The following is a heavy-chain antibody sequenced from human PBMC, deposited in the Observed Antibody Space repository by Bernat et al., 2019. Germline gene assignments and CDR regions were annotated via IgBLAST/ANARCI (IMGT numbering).Heavy chain of an antibody. CDR2: IYSGGST. D-gene: IGHD3-10*01. V-gene: IGHV3-66*01. Sequence: VQLVESGGGVVQPGRSLRLSCAASGFTVSSNYMSWVRQAPGKGLEWVSVIYSGGSTYYADSVKGRFTISRDNSKNTLYLQMNSLRAEDTAVYYCARGWFGSYGMDVWGQGTTVTVSS. J-gene: IGHJ6*02. CDR1: GFTVSSNY. CDR3: ARGWFGSYGMDV.